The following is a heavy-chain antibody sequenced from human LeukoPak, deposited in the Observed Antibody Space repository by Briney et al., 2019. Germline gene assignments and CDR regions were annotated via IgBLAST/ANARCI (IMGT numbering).Heavy chain of an antibody. CDR1: GFIFSSYW. Sequence: GGSLRLSCAASGFIFSSYWMHWVRHAPGKGLVWVSRISSDGSSTTYTDSVKGRFTVSRDNAKNTLYLQMNSLKTEDTAVYYCTRHGKDSGYQTYWGQGTLVTVS. CDR3: TRHGKDSGYQTY. D-gene: IGHD3-22*01. CDR2: ISSDGSST. V-gene: IGHV3-74*03. J-gene: IGHJ4*02.